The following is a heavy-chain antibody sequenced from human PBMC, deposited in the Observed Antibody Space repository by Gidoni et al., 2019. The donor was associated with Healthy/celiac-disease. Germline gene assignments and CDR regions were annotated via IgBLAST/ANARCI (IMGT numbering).Heavy chain of an antibody. CDR2: ISGSGGST. Sequence: EVQLLESGGGLVQPGGSLRLSCAASGFTFSSYAMSWFRQAPGKGLEWVSAISGSGGSTYYADSVKGRFTISRDNSKNTLYLQMNSLRAEDTAVYYCAKSRIVVVPAAISRARGMDVWGQGTTVTVSS. CDR1: GFTFSSYA. J-gene: IGHJ6*02. V-gene: IGHV3-23*01. CDR3: AKSRIVVVPAAISRARGMDV. D-gene: IGHD2-2*01.